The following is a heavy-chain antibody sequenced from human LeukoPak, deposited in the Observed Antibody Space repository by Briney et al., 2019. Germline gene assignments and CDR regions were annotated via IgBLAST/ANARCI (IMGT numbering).Heavy chain of an antibody. D-gene: IGHD2-15*01. J-gene: IGHJ6*03. CDR2: INWNGGST. CDR3: AKHALPLGGYYYYYMDV. V-gene: IGHV3-20*04. CDR1: GFTFDDYG. Sequence: GGSLRLSCAASGFTFDDYGMSWVRQAPGKGLEWVSGINWNGGSTGYADSVKGRFTISRDNAKNSLYLQMNSLRAEDTALYYCAKHALPLGGYYYYYMDVWGKGTTVTISS.